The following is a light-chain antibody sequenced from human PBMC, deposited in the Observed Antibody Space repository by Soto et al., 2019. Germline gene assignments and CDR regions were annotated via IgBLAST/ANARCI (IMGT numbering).Light chain of an antibody. CDR1: SSDIGGYNF. V-gene: IGLV2-14*03. CDR3: SSFTSGATPYV. CDR2: DVT. Sequence: QSALTQPASVSGSPGQSIAISCIGSSSDIGGYNFVSWYQIHPGKAPKLIIYDVTNRPSGVSTRFSGSKSGNTASLTITGLQAEDEGDYFCSSFTSGATPYVFGTGTKLTVL. J-gene: IGLJ1*01.